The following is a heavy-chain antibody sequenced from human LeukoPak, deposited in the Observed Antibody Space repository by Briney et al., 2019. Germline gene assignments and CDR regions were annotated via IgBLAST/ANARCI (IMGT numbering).Heavy chain of an antibody. CDR1: GGSFSGYY. Sequence: PSETLSLTCAVYGGSFSGYYWSWIRQPPGKGLEWIGEINHSGSTNYNPSLKSRVTISVGTSKNQFSLKLSSVTAADTAVYYCARTGVTAIYWGQGTLVTVSS. CDR2: INHSGST. D-gene: IGHD2-21*02. CDR3: ARTGVTAIY. V-gene: IGHV4-34*01. J-gene: IGHJ4*02.